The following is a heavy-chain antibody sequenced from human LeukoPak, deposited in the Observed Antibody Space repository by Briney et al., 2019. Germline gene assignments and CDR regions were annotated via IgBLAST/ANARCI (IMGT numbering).Heavy chain of an antibody. D-gene: IGHD3-22*01. J-gene: IGHJ4*02. Sequence: GGSLRLSCVASGFTFSYYAMSWVRQAPGKGLEWVANIKQDGSEKYYVDSVKGRFTISRDNAKNSLYLQMNSLRAEDTAVYYCARDFYDSSGYYQGGALDYWGQGTLVTVSS. CDR1: GFTFSYYA. V-gene: IGHV3-7*01. CDR3: ARDFYDSSGYYQGGALDY. CDR2: IKQDGSEK.